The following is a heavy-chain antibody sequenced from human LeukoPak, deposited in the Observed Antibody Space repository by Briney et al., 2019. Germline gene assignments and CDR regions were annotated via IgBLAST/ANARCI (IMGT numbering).Heavy chain of an antibody. V-gene: IGHV1-2*02. CDR1: GYTFTGYD. CDR2: INPDSGDA. Sequence: APVKASCKTSGYTFTGYDIHWVRQAPGQGLEWMGWINPDSGDANYAQKFQGRVTMTRDTSISTAYMELSRLRSDDTAVYYCARGLQENLAWLTAFSAFDIWGQGTMVTVSS. J-gene: IGHJ3*02. D-gene: IGHD6-19*01. CDR3: ARGLQENLAWLTAFSAFDI.